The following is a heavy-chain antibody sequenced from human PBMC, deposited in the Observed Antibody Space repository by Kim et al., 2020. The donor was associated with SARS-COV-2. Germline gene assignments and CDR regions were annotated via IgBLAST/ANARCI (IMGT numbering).Heavy chain of an antibody. V-gene: IGHV4-34*01. CDR3: ARGRRDYSSSWYYYYYGMDV. CDR1: GGSFSGYY. D-gene: IGHD6-13*01. CDR2: INHSGST. Sequence: SETLSLTCAVYGGSFSGYYWSWIRQPPGKGLEWIGEINHSGSTNYNPSLKSRVTISVDTSKNQFSLKLSSVTAADTAVYYCARGRRDYSSSWYYYYYGMDVWGQGTTVTVSS. J-gene: IGHJ6*02.